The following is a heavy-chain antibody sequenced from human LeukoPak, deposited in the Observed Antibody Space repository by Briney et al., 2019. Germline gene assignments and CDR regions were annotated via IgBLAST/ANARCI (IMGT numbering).Heavy chain of an antibody. CDR2: IYTSGST. CDR3: ARDRFGELSLYYYYMDV. V-gene: IGHV4-4*07. Sequence: PSETLSLTCTASGCSISSYYWSWIRQPAGKGLEWIGRIYTSGSTNYNPSLKSRVTMSVDTSKNQFSLKLSSVTAADTAVYYCARDRFGELSLYYYYMDVWGKGTTVTISS. D-gene: IGHD3-10*01. J-gene: IGHJ6*03. CDR1: GCSISSYY.